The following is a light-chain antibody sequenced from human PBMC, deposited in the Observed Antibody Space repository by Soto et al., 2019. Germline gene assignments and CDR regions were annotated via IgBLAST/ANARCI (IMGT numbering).Light chain of an antibody. CDR3: QQYNSWPS. CDR1: QSISSN. V-gene: IGKV3-15*01. CDR2: GAS. J-gene: IGKJ5*01. Sequence: IVMTQSPATLSVSPGERATLSCKASQSISSNVAWYQQKPGQAPRLLIYGASTRATGIPARFSGSGSGTDFTLTISSLQSEDFAVYFCQQYNSWPSFGQGTRLEIK.